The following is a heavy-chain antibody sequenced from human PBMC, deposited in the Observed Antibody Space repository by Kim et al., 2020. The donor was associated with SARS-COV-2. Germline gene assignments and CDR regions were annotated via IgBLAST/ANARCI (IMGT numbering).Heavy chain of an antibody. Sequence: ASVKVSCKASGYTFTSYCLRWVRQAPGQSLEWMGWIDAANTNTHYSENFQGRVTISRDTSATTVYMELSSLRSEDTAVYYCARDGRSVDYYFDYWGQGTLVTVSS. CDR2: IDAANTNT. CDR1: GYTFTSYC. J-gene: IGHJ4*02. V-gene: IGHV1-3*01. CDR3: ARDGRSVDYYFDY.